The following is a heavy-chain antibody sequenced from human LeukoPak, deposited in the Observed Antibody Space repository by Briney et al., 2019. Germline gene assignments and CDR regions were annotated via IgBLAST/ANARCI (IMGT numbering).Heavy chain of an antibody. J-gene: IGHJ4*02. Sequence: GGSLRLSCAASGFTFSSYAMHWVRQAPGKGLEWVAVISYDGSNKYYADSVKGRFTISRDSSKNTLYLQMTSLRAEDTAVYYCARDVGGRARGVIITSLDYWGQGTLVTVSS. CDR3: ARDVGGRARGVIITSLDY. V-gene: IGHV3-30*04. CDR2: ISYDGSNK. D-gene: IGHD3-10*01. CDR1: GFTFSSYA.